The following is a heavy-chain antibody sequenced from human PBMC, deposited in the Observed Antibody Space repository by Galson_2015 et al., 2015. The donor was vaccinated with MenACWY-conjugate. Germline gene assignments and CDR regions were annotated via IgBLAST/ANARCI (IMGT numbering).Heavy chain of an antibody. CDR1: GYTFTDYY. CDR2: INAGNGNT. J-gene: IGHJ4*02. CDR3: ARASLGYGNDFFDL. V-gene: IGHV1/OR15-3*02. Sequence: SVKVSCKASGYTFTDYYIHWVRQAPGQRLEYLGWINAGNGNTRSAQKLQGRVTITRDTSANTAYMELSSLRSEDTAEYYCARASLGYGNDFFDLWGQGTLVIVSS. D-gene: IGHD5-18*01.